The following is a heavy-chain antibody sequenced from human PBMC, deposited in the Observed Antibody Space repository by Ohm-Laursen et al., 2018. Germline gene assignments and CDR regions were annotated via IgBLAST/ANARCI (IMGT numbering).Heavy chain of an antibody. J-gene: IGHJ4*02. CDR2: ISSSSSYI. CDR3: ARGLYHFDSSGYPGY. CDR1: GFTFSDYY. D-gene: IGHD3-22*01. V-gene: IGHV3-21*01. Sequence: SLRLSCAASGFTFSDYYMNWVRQAPGKGLEWVSSISSSSSYIYYADSVKGRFTISRDNAKNSLYLQMNSLRAEDTAVYYCARGLYHFDSSGYPGYWGQGTLVTVSS.